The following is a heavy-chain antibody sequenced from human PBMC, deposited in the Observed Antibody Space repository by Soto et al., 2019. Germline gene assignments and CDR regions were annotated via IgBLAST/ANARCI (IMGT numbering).Heavy chain of an antibody. CDR3: ARGDATKIVVSTYYGMDV. V-gene: IGHV1-69*12. Sequence: QVQLVQSGAEVKKPGSSVKVSCKASGGSLSNYGISWVRQAPGQGLEWMGGIIPVFGTANYSQKFQGRDTITADESTSIVYMDVTSLRSEDTAVYYCARGDATKIVVSTYYGMDVWGQGTTGTVSS. J-gene: IGHJ6*02. CDR1: GGSLSNYG. CDR2: IIPVFGTA. D-gene: IGHD3-22*01.